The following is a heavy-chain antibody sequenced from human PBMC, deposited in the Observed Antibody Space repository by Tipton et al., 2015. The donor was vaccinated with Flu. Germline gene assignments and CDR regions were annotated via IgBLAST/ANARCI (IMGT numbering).Heavy chain of an antibody. Sequence: TLSLTCTVSGGSITGYYWTWIRQPPGKGLEWIGYIYYSGSTNYNPSLKSRVTISVDTSKNQFSLKLSSVTAADTAVYYCATECTGGSNRFYFDYWGQGTLVTVAS. CDR1: GGSITGYY. CDR3: ATECTGGSNRFYFDY. J-gene: IGHJ4*02. CDR2: IYYSGST. V-gene: IGHV4-59*01. D-gene: IGHD2-8*02.